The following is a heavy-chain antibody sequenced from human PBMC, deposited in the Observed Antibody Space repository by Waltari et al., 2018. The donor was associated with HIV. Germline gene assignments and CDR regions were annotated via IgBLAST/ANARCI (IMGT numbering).Heavy chain of an antibody. Sequence: QVQLVQSGAEVKKPGASVKVSCKVSGYTLTELSMHWVRQAPGKGLEWMGGFDPEDAETIYAQKFQGRVTMTEDTSTDTAYMELSSLRSEDTALYYCATVQICSTSSCYDYWGQGTLVTVSS. D-gene: IGHD2-2*01. J-gene: IGHJ4*02. CDR1: GYTLTELS. CDR2: FDPEDAET. CDR3: ATVQICSTSSCYDY. V-gene: IGHV1-24*01.